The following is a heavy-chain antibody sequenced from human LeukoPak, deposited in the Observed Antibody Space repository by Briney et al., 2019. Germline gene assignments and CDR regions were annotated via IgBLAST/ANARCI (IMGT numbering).Heavy chain of an antibody. J-gene: IGHJ5*02. D-gene: IGHD5-18*01. Sequence: PSETLSLTCTVSGGSISSSSYYWGWIRQPPGKGLEWIGSIYYSGSTYYNPSLKSRLSISVDTSKNQFSLKLSSVTAADTAVYYCARRYSYGSGLAPWGQGTLVTVSS. V-gene: IGHV4-39*07. CDR3: ARRYSYGSGLAP. CDR1: GGSISSSSYY. CDR2: IYYSGST.